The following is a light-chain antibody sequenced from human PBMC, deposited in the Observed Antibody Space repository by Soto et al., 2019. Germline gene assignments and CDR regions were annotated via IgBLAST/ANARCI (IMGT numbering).Light chain of an antibody. CDR2: KAS. J-gene: IGKJ4*01. CDR1: QSIHIW. V-gene: IGKV1-5*03. Sequence: DIQMTQSPSTLSASVGDSVSIPCRASQSIHIWLAWYQQKQGKAPKLLIYKASNLQNGVPSRFSGSGSGTESTLTISSMQPDDFANYYCHQYSTSPPTFGGGTKVEIK. CDR3: HQYSTSPPT.